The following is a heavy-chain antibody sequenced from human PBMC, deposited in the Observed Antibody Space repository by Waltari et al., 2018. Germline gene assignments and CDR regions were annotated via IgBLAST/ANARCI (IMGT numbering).Heavy chain of an antibody. CDR2: RVTDGREK. CDR1: GFTLSNYW. V-gene: IGHV3-7*01. D-gene: IGHD3-22*01. Sequence: EVQLVESGGGLVQPGGSLRLSCAASGFTLSNYWMSWVRQAPGKGLDVVANRVTDGREKFYLESVRGRCTISRDNAKNSLYLQMNSLGPENTADYYCVRDQWFAFDIWGQGTMVTVSS. CDR3: VRDQWFAFDI. J-gene: IGHJ3*02.